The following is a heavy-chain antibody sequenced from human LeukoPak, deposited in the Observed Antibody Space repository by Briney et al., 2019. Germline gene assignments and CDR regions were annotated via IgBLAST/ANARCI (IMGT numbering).Heavy chain of an antibody. CDR1: GGSFSGYY. CDR3: ARAGIAAARDY. J-gene: IGHJ4*02. Sequence: PSETLSLTCAGYGGSFSGYYWSWIRQPPGKGLERIGEINHSGSTNYNPSLKSRVTISVDTSKNQFSLKLSSVTAADTAVYYCARAGIAAARDYWGQGTLVTVSS. CDR2: INHSGST. V-gene: IGHV4-34*01. D-gene: IGHD6-13*01.